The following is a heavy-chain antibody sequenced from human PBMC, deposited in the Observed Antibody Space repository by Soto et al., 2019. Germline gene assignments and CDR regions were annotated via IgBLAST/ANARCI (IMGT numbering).Heavy chain of an antibody. D-gene: IGHD3-3*01. CDR1: GYTFTSYG. V-gene: IGHV1-18*01. CDR3: ARDFLSGITIFGVVINYGMDG. Sequence: GGSVKVSCKASGYTFTSYGISWVRQAPGQGLEWMGWISAYNGNTNYAQKLQGRVTMTTDTSTGTAYMELRSLRSDDTAVYYCARDFLSGITIFGVVINYGMDGWGQGTTVTVSS. CDR2: ISAYNGNT. J-gene: IGHJ6*02.